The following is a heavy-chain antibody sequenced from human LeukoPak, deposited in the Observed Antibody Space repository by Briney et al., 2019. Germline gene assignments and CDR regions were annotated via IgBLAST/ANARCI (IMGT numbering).Heavy chain of an antibody. CDR1: GFTFSTYG. V-gene: IGHV3-33*06. CDR2: IWHDGSIK. CDR3: AKCGYSGCHLIDY. J-gene: IGHJ4*02. D-gene: IGHD5-12*01. Sequence: PGGSLRLSCAASGFTFSTYGMHWVRQAPGKGLEWVAVIWHDGSIKYYADSVKGRFTTSRDNSKNTLYLQMNSLRAEDTAVYYCAKCGYSGCHLIDYWGQGTLVTVSS.